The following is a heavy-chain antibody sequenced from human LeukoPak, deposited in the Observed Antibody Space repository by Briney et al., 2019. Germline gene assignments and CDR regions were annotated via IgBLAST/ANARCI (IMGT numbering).Heavy chain of an antibody. Sequence: GGSLSLSCAASGFTFSSYEMNWVRQAPGKGLEWVSYISSSGSTIYYADSVKGRFTISRDNAKNSLYLQMNSLRAEDTAVYYCARETLAYCGGDCPEVWGQGTLVTVSS. D-gene: IGHD2-21*02. CDR3: ARETLAYCGGDCPEV. CDR1: GFTFSSYE. V-gene: IGHV3-48*03. CDR2: ISSSGSTI. J-gene: IGHJ4*02.